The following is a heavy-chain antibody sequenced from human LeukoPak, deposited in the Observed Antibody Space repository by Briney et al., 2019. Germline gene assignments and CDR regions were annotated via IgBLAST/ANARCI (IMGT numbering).Heavy chain of an antibody. CDR1: GDSISSGSYY. D-gene: IGHD5-18*01. J-gene: IGHJ4*02. Sequence: SETLSLTCTVSGDSISSGSYYWSWIRQPAGKGLEWIGRIYTSGSTNYNPSLKSRVTISVDTSKNQFSLKLSSVTAADTAVYYCARDGGYSYGYVAYWGQGTLVTVSS. CDR2: IYTSGST. CDR3: ARDGGYSYGYVAY. V-gene: IGHV4-61*02.